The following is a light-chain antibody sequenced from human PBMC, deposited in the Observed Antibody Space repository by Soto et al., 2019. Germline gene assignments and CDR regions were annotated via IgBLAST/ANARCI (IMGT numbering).Light chain of an antibody. CDR1: QSVSSSY. CDR3: QQYGSSPQLT. Sequence: EIVLTQSPGTLSLSPGERATLSCRASQSVSSSYLAWYQQKPGQAPRLLIYGASSRATSIPDRFSGSGSGTDFTLTISRLEPEAFAVYYCQQYGSSPQLTFGGGTKVEI. J-gene: IGKJ4*01. CDR2: GAS. V-gene: IGKV3-20*01.